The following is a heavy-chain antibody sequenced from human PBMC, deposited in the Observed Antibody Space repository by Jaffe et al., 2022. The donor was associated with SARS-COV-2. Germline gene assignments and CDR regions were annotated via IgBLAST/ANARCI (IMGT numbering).Heavy chain of an antibody. CDR2: IYYSGST. CDR1: GGSISSYY. D-gene: IGHD6-13*01. CDR3: ARSVAGYSSSWYYFDY. J-gene: IGHJ4*02. Sequence: QVQLQESGPGLVKPSETLSLTCTVSGGSISSYYWSWIRQPPGKGLEWIGYIYYSGSTNYNPSLKSRVTISVDTSKNQFSLKLSSVTAADTAVYYCARSVAGYSSSWYYFDYWGQGTLVTVSS. V-gene: IGHV4-59*01.